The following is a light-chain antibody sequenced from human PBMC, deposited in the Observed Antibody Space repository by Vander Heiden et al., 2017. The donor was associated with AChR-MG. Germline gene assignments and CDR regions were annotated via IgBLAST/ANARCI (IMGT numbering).Light chain of an antibody. V-gene: IGLV1-47*01. CDR2: RNN. CDR3: ATWDDSLSGVV. J-gene: IGLJ2*01. Sequence: QSVLTQRPSASGTPGQRVTISCSGSSSNIGSNYVYWYQQLPGTAPKLLIYRNNQRPSGVPDRFSGSKSGTSASLAISGLRSEDEADYYCATWDDSLSGVVFGGGTNLTVL. CDR1: SSNIGSNY.